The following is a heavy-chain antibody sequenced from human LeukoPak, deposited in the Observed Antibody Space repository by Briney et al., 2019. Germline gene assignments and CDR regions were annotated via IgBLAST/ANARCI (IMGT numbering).Heavy chain of an antibody. CDR2: TRTKIDGETR. Sequence: GGSLRLSCAASGFNFNYVWMSWVRQAPGKGLEWVGRTRTKIDGETRDYAAPVKGRFTISRDDSKTTLYLQMNSLKTEDSAVYYCTTERNWELLRPLGMDIWGQGTTVTVSS. J-gene: IGHJ6*02. CDR3: TTERNWELLRPLGMDI. CDR1: GFNFNYVW. V-gene: IGHV3-15*01. D-gene: IGHD1-26*01.